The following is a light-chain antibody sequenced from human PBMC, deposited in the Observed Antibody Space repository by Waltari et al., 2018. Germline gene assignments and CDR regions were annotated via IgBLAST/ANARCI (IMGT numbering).Light chain of an antibody. CDR2: DAF. CDR1: RSVSANF. V-gene: IGKV3-20*01. CDR3: QQYGSSVS. Sequence: ESVLTQSPATLSLSPGETATISCRARRSVSANFLAWYQQKPGQAPRLLIHDAFRRATGVPDRFSGSGSETDFTLNINRLEPDDFAVYFCQQYGSSVSFGGGTKLEIK. J-gene: IGKJ4*01.